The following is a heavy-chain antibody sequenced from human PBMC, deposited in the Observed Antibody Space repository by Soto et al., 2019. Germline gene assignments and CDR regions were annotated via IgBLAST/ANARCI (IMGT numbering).Heavy chain of an antibody. CDR2: INPSVGST. V-gene: IGHV1-2*04. CDR3: ARDKLSLLPGSPPSRWFDS. CDR1: GYSFTTYN. D-gene: IGHD2-15*01. Sequence: ASVKVSCKASGYSFTTYNLHWVRQAPGQGLEWMGRINPSVGSTNYAQNFQDWVTMTRDTSTSTAYMELSRLRSDDTAVYYCARDKLSLLPGSPPSRWFDSWGQGTLVTVSS. J-gene: IGHJ5*01.